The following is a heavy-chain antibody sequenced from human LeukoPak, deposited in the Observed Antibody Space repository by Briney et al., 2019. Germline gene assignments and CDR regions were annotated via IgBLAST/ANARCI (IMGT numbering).Heavy chain of an antibody. CDR1: GGSISSSSYY. J-gene: IGHJ6*03. CDR3: ARGYSGYENIYYYYYMDV. CDR2: IYYSGST. V-gene: IGHV4-61*01. D-gene: IGHD5-12*01. Sequence: SETLSLTCTVSGGSISSSSYYWSWIRQPPGKGLEWIGYIYYSGSTNYNPSLKSRVTISVDTSKNQFSLKLSSVTAADTAVYYCARGYSGYENIYYYYYMDVWGKGTTVTVSS.